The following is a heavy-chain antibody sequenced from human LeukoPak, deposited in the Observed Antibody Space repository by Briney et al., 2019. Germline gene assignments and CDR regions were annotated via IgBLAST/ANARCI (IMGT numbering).Heavy chain of an antibody. CDR3: ARTKTVAQYYFDY. Sequence: SVKVSCKASGYTFTGYYMHWVRQAPGQGLEWVGIINPSGGSTRYAQKFQGRVTMTWGTSTSTVYMELSSLRSEDTAVYYCARTKTVAQYYFDYWGQGTLVTVSS. D-gene: IGHD2-15*01. V-gene: IGHV1-46*01. J-gene: IGHJ4*02. CDR1: GYTFTGYY. CDR2: INPSGGST.